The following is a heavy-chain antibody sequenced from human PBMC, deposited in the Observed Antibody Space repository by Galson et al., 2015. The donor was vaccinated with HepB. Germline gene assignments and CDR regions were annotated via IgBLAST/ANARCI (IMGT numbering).Heavy chain of an antibody. Sequence: SLRLSCAASGFTFSYYAMSWVRQAPGKGLEWVSAITPSGDNTYSADAMKGRFTIFSDNSQNTLFLQMNSLRADDTAIYFCAKVFPEKTDGWYRQALYYFDSWGQGTRVTVSS. J-gene: IGHJ4*02. V-gene: IGHV3-23*01. D-gene: IGHD6-19*01. CDR3: AKVFPEKTDGWYRQALYYFDS. CDR2: ITPSGDNT. CDR1: GFTFSYYA.